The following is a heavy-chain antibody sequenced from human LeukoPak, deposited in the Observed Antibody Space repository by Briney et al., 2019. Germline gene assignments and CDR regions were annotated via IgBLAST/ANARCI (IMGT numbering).Heavy chain of an antibody. CDR2: ISSSSSYI. V-gene: IGHV3-21*01. J-gene: IGHJ4*02. CDR3: ARDSLGRYFDGMEVASLDY. CDR1: GFTFSSYS. D-gene: IGHD3-9*01. Sequence: NPGGSLRLSCAASGFTFSSYSMNWVRQAPGKGLEWVSSISSSSSYIYYADSVKGRFTISRDNAKNSLYLQMNSLRAEDTAVYYCARDSLGRYFDGMEVASLDYWGQGTLVTVSS.